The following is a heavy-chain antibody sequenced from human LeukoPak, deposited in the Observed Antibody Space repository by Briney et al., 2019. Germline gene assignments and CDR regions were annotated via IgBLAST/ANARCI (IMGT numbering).Heavy chain of an antibody. V-gene: IGHV3-23*02. D-gene: IGHD6-13*01. CDR2: ISYSGST. CDR3: AKDWPSEWQQLPDYDAVDV. J-gene: IGHJ3*01. CDR1: GFTFSNYA. Sequence: GGSLRLSCAASGFTFSNYAMTWVRQAPGKGLEWVSTISYSGSTFYEDSVKGRFTISRDNSKNTLFLQMNGLGADDTAVYYCAKDWPSEWQQLPDYDAVDVWGQGTMVTVSS.